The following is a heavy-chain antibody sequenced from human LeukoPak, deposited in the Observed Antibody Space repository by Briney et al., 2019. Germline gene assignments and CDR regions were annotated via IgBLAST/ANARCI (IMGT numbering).Heavy chain of an antibody. V-gene: IGHV1-69*04. J-gene: IGHJ4*02. CDR3: ARERGAMVRGVILSDN. D-gene: IGHD3-10*01. CDR1: GGTFSSYA. Sequence: SVKVSCKASGGTFSSYAISWVRQAPGQGLEWMGRIIPILGIANYAQKFQGRVTLTTDTLTTTAYMELRSLRSDDTAVYYCARERGAMVRGVILSDNWGQGTLVTVSS. CDR2: IIPILGIA.